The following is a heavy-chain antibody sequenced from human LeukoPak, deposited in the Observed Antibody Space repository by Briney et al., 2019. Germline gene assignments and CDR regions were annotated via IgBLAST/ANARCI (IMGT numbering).Heavy chain of an antibody. CDR1: GYTLTELS. CDR2: FDPEDGET. J-gene: IGHJ4*02. Sequence: VASVKVSCTVSGYTLTELSMHWVRQAPGKGLEWMGGFDPEDGETIYAQKFQGRVTMTEDTSTDTAYMELSSLRSEDTAVYYCATGRIVGATNFDYWGQGTLVTVSS. V-gene: IGHV1-24*01. D-gene: IGHD1-26*01. CDR3: ATGRIVGATNFDY.